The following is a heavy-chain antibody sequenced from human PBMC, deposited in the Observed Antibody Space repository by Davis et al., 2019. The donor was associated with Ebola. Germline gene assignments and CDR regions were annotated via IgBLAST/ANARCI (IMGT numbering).Heavy chain of an antibody. V-gene: IGHV4-39*07. CDR1: GGSISSSSYY. Sequence: SETLSLTCTVSGGSISSSSYYWSWIRQPPGKGLEWIGEINHSGSTNYNPSLKSRVTISVDTSKNQFSLKLSSVTAADTAVYYCARLSAAFDIWGQGTMVTVSS. CDR2: INHSGST. J-gene: IGHJ3*02. CDR3: ARLSAAFDI.